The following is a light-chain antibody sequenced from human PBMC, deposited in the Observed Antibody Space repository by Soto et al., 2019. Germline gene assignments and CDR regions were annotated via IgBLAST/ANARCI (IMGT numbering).Light chain of an antibody. V-gene: IGKV3-20*01. J-gene: IGKJ2*01. Sequence: EIVLTQSPGTLSLSPGEGGTLSCRASQSISSSYLAWYQQKPGQSPRLLIYAASSRATGIPDRFSGGGSGTDFTHTISRLEPEDFAVYYCQLYGGSHMYSFGQGTKLEIK. CDR1: QSISSSY. CDR2: AAS. CDR3: QLYGGSHMYS.